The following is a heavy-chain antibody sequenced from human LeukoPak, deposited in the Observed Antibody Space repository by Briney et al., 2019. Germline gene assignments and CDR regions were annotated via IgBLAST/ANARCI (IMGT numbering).Heavy chain of an antibody. V-gene: IGHV3-11*01. J-gene: IGHJ5*02. CDR1: GFTFNDYY. Sequence: GGSLGLSCAASGFTFNDYYMSWIRQGPGKGLEWLSYINIGGTNTDYADSVKGRFTISRDNAKKSLYLEMNNLRAEDTAVYYCATDGAGFDTWGQGVLVTVSS. CDR2: INIGGTNT. CDR3: ATDGAGFDT.